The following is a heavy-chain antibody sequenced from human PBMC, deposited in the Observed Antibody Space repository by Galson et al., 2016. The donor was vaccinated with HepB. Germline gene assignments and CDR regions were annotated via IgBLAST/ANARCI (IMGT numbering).Heavy chain of an antibody. D-gene: IGHD3-10*01. CDR1: GFTFSSYA. V-gene: IGHV3-30*04. CDR2: ISYDASNK. J-gene: IGHJ5*02. Sequence: SLRLSCAASGFTFSSYAMHWVRQAPGKGLEWVAVISYDASNKYYADSVKGRFTISRDNSKNTLCLQMNSLRAEDTAVYYCARSPYYYGSGSLHWFDPWGQGTLVTVSS. CDR3: ARSPYYYGSGSLHWFDP.